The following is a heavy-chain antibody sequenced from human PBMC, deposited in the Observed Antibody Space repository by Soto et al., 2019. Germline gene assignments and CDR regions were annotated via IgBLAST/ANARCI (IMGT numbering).Heavy chain of an antibody. CDR1: GGSISSRSYY. Sequence: SETLSLTCTVSGGSISSRSYYWGWIRQAPGKGLEWIGYMYYGGSSYYNPSLKSRVTISVDTSKNQFSLKLSSVTAADTAVYYCARLDYSSSVFEYWGQGTLVTVSS. CDR2: MYYGGSS. V-gene: IGHV4-39*01. J-gene: IGHJ4*02. CDR3: ARLDYSSSVFEY. D-gene: IGHD6-19*01.